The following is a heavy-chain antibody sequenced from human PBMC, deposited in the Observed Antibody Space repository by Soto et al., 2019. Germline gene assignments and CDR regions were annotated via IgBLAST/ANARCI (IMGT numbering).Heavy chain of an antibody. CDR3: ARHGSSGYYGIPPSYYYYGMDV. CDR1: GYSFTSYW. Sequence: GESLKISCKGSGYSFTSYWISWVRQMPGKGLEWMGRIDPSDSYTNYSPSFQGHVTISADKSISTAYLQWSSLKASDTAMYYCARHGSSGYYGIPPSYYYYGMDVWGKGTTVTVSS. V-gene: IGHV5-10-1*01. CDR2: IDPSDSYT. D-gene: IGHD3-22*01. J-gene: IGHJ6*04.